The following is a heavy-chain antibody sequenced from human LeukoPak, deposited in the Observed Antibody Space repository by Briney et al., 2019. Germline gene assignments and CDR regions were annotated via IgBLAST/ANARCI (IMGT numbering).Heavy chain of an antibody. CDR1: GFTFSSYS. J-gene: IGHJ5*02. Sequence: GGSLRLSCAASGFTFSSYSMNWVRQAPGKGLEWVSSISSSSYIYYADSVKGRFTISRDNAKNSLYLQMNSLRAEDTAVYYCASAAIAVAGTTFDPWGQGTLVTVSS. D-gene: IGHD6-19*01. CDR2: ISSSSYI. V-gene: IGHV3-21*01. CDR3: ASAAIAVAGTTFDP.